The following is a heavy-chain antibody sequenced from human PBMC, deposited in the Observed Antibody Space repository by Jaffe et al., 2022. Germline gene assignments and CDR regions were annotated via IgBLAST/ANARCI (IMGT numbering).Heavy chain of an antibody. J-gene: IGHJ6*03. D-gene: IGHD3-10*01. CDR2: IYTSGST. CDR3: ARELTYYYGSGSYEVYYYYYMDV. Sequence: QVQLQESGPGLVKPSQTLSLTCTVSGGSISSGSYYWSWIRQPAGKGLEWIGRIYTSGSTNYNPSLKSRVTISVDTSKNQFSLKLSSVTAADTAVYYCARELTYYYGSGSYEVYYYYYMDVWGKGTTVTVSS. V-gene: IGHV4-61*02. CDR1: GGSISSGSYY.